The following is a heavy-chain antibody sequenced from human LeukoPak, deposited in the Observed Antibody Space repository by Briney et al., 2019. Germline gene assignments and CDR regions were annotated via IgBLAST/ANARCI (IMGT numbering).Heavy chain of an antibody. D-gene: IGHD3-22*01. J-gene: IGHJ4*02. V-gene: IGHV4-39*01. Sequence: SETLSLTCTVSGGSISRSSYYWGWIRQPPGKGLEWIGSIYYSGSTYYNPSLKSRVTISVDTSKNQFSLKLSSVTAADTAVYYCARVNLGRSPYYYDSSGYTAIPARGRKFDYWGQGTLVTVSS. CDR2: IYYSGST. CDR3: ARVNLGRSPYYYDSSGYTAIPARGRKFDY. CDR1: GGSISRSSYY.